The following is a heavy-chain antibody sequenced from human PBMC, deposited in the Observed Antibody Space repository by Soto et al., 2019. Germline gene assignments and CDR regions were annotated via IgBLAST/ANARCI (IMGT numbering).Heavy chain of an antibody. V-gene: IGHV2-5*02. CDR2: MFWDDDK. Sequence: QITLKESGPTLVKPTQTLTLTCSFSGFSLSTRGVGVGWIRQPPGKALEWLALMFWDDDKWYRPSLRSRMTINEDPSKNQVVLTMTNTDPVDTATYYCVHRSRGYSDYLDQLGQGTLVTVSS. CDR1: GFSLSTRGVG. CDR3: VHRSRGYSDYLDQ. J-gene: IGHJ4*02. D-gene: IGHD2-15*01.